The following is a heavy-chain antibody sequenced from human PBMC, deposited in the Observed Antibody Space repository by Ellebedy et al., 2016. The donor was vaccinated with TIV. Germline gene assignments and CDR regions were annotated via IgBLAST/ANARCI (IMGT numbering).Heavy chain of an antibody. V-gene: IGHV3-21*01. CDR3: ARAIISYDSSGYYPNYYYYGMDV. D-gene: IGHD3-22*01. CDR1: GFTFSSYS. Sequence: GESLKISCAASGFTFSSYSMNWVRQAPGKGLEWVSSISSSSYIYYADSVKGRFTISRDNAKNSLYLQMNSLRAEDTAVYYCARAIISYDSSGYYPNYYYYGMDVWGQGTTVTVSS. CDR2: ISSSSYI. J-gene: IGHJ6*02.